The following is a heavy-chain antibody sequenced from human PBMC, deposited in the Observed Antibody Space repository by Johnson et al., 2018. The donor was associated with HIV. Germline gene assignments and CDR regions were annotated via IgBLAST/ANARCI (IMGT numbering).Heavy chain of an antibody. Sequence: QVQLVESGGGGVQPGGSLRLSCAASGFTFSRKAMHWVRHTPGKGLEWVAVISYDGSSKYYADSVKGRFTISRDNSKNTLYLQMNSLRVDDTAMFYCARTPSAGVDNHDPLDIWGQGTMVTVSS. CDR2: ISYDGSSK. V-gene: IGHV3-30*04. J-gene: IGHJ3*02. D-gene: IGHD3-3*01. CDR3: ARTPSAGVDNHDPLDI. CDR1: GFTFSRKA.